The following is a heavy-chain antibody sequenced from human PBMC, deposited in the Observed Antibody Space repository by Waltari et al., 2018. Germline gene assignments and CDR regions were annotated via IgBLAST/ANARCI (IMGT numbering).Heavy chain of an antibody. CDR3: ARSPTHNWGSTYYYYYMDV. J-gene: IGHJ6*03. CDR2: IYYSGST. V-gene: IGHV4-31*03. Sequence: QVQLQESGPGLVKPSQTLSLTCTVSGGSISSGGYYWSWIRQHPGKGLEWIGYIYYSGSTDSNPSLKSRVTISVDTSKNQFSLKLSSVTAADTAVYYCARSPTHNWGSTYYYYYMDVWGKGTTVTVSS. CDR1: GGSISSGGYY. D-gene: IGHD7-27*01.